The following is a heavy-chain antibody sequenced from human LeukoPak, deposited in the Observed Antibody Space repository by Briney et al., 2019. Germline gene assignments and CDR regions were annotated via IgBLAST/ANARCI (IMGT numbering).Heavy chain of an antibody. CDR3: VRYYDPPVGDAFDI. CDR1: GVRFGSDW. V-gene: IGHV3-7*01. J-gene: IGHJ3*02. Sequence: PGGSLRLSCAASGVRFGSDWMSWVRQAPGKGLEWVANINPDGSEKYYVDSVKGRFTISRDNDKNSLYLRLNSLRADDTAVYYCVRYYDPPVGDAFDIWGQGTLVTVSS. D-gene: IGHD3-16*01. CDR2: INPDGSEK.